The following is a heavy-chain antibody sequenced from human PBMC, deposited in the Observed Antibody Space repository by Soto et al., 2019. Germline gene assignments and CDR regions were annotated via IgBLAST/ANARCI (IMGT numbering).Heavy chain of an antibody. CDR3: ARGNYYDSSGYGAFDI. CDR2: IWYDGSNK. J-gene: IGHJ3*02. Sequence: ESVGGVVQPGRSLRLSCAASGFTFSSYGMHWVRQAPGKGLEWVAVIWYDGSNKYYADSVKGRFTISRDNSKNTLYLQMNSLRAEDTAVYYCARGNYYDSSGYGAFDIWGQGTMVTVSS. CDR1: GFTFSSYG. V-gene: IGHV3-33*01. D-gene: IGHD3-22*01.